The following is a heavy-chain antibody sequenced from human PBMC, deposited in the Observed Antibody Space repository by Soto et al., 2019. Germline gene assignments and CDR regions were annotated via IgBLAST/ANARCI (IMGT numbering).Heavy chain of an antibody. CDR3: AREPGPSNAFDI. J-gene: IGHJ3*02. Sequence: PSVKVSCKASGYTFTSYAMHRVRQAPGQRLEWMGWIHAGNGNTKYSQKFQGRVTITRDTSASTVYMELSSLRSEDTAVYYCAREPGPSNAFDIWGQGTMVTVSS. V-gene: IGHV1-3*01. CDR2: IHAGNGNT. CDR1: GYTFTSYA.